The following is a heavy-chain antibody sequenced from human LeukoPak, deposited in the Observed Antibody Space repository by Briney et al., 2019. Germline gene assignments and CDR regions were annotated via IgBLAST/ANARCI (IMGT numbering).Heavy chain of an antibody. CDR1: GFTFSSYA. CDR3: ARGPIQDTAMVKYNWFDP. Sequence: GGSLRLSCAASGFTFSSYAMHWVRQAPGKGLEWVAVISYDGSNKYYADSVKGRFTISRDNAKNSLYLQMNSLRAEDTAVYYCARGPIQDTAMVKYNWFDPWGQGTLVTVSS. D-gene: IGHD5-18*01. CDR2: ISYDGSNK. V-gene: IGHV3-30-3*01. J-gene: IGHJ5*02.